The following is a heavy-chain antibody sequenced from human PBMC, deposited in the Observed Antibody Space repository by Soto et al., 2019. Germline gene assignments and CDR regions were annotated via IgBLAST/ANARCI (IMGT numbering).Heavy chain of an antibody. J-gene: IGHJ4*02. CDR2: ISAYNGNT. D-gene: IGHD6-19*01. V-gene: IGHV1-18*01. Sequence: AAVKGSCKASGYTFTSYGISWVRQAPGQGLEWMGWISAYNGNTNYAQKLQGRVTMTTDTSTSTAYMELRSLRSDDTAVYYCARDLSPSSSGFDYWRQRTLVPVSS. CDR3: ARDLSPSSSGFDY. CDR1: GYTFTSYG.